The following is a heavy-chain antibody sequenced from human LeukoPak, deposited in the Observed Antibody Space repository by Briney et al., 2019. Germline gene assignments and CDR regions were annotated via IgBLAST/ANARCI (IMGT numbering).Heavy chain of an antibody. CDR1: GGSISSYY. Sequence: SETLSLTCTVSGGSISSYYWGWIRQPPGKGLEWIGSIYYSGSTYYNPSLKSRVTISVDTSKNQFSLKLSSVTAADTAVYYCARQTGTTDQNYYYYYGMDVWGQGTTVTVSS. J-gene: IGHJ6*02. CDR3: ARQTGTTDQNYYYYYGMDV. D-gene: IGHD1-7*01. CDR2: IYYSGST. V-gene: IGHV4-39*01.